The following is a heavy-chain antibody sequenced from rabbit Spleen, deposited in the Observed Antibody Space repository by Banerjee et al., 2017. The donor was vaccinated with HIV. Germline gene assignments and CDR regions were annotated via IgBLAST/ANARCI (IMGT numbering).Heavy chain of an antibody. CDR2: AYAGSSGST. CDR3: ARLGHADYPYAYGLKL. D-gene: IGHD6-1*01. V-gene: IGHV1S45*01. J-gene: IGHJ4*01. CDR1: GFSFNSGYD. Sequence: QEQLKETGGGLVQPGGSLTLTCKASGFSFNSGYDMCWVRQAPGKGLEWVACAYAGSSGSTYSATWAKGRFTISKTSSTTVTLQMTSLTAADTATYFCARLGHADYPYAYGLKLWGPGTLVTVS.